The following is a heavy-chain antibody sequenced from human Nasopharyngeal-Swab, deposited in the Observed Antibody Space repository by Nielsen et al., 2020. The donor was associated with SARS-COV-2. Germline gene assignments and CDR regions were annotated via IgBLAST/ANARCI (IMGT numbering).Heavy chain of an antibody. Sequence: ASVKVSCKVSGYTLTELSINWVRQAPGKGLEWMGGVDPEDGETNYAQKFQGRVTMTEDTSTDTAYMELSSLRSEDTAVYYCATLMAGGGSLGNWFDHWGQGTLVTVSS. V-gene: IGHV1-24*01. CDR1: GYTLTELS. CDR3: ATLMAGGGSLGNWFDH. CDR2: VDPEDGET. D-gene: IGHD2-15*01. J-gene: IGHJ5*02.